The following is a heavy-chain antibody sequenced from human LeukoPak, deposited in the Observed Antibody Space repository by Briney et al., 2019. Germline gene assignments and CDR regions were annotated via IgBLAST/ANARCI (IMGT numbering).Heavy chain of an antibody. CDR3: AIGNHGVRILEDYYYMDV. D-gene: IGHD3-3*02. CDR2: MNPNSGNT. CDR1: GYTFTSYD. V-gene: IGHV1-8*03. J-gene: IGHJ6*03. Sequence: ASVKVSCKASGYTFTSYDINWVRQATGQGLEWMGWMNPNSGNTGYAQKFQGRVTITRNTSISTAYMELSSLRSEDTAVYYCAIGNHGVRILEDYYYMDVWGKGTTVTVSS.